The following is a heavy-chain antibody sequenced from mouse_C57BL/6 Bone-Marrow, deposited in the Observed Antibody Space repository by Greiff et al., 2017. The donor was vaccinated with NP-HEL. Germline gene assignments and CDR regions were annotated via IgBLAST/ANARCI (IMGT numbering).Heavy chain of an antibody. CDR3: TTAPYDGYYTWFAY. J-gene: IGHJ3*01. Sequence: VQLQQSGAELVRPGASVKLSCTASGFNIKDAYMHWVKQRPEQGLAWIGWIDPENGDTEYASKFQGKATITADTSSNTAYLQLSSLTSEDTAVYYCTTAPYDGYYTWFAYWGQGTLVTVSA. CDR2: IDPENGDT. D-gene: IGHD2-3*01. V-gene: IGHV14-4*01. CDR1: GFNIKDAY.